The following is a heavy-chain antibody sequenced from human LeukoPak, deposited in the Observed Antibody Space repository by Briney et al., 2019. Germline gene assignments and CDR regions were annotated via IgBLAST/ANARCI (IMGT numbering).Heavy chain of an antibody. CDR3: ARWEPTGVYFDY. V-gene: IGHV4-34*01. CDR2: INHSGST. CDR1: GGSFSGYY. J-gene: IGHJ4*02. D-gene: IGHD1-26*01. Sequence: NASETLSLTCAVYGGSFSGYYWSWIRQPPGKGLEWIGEINHSGSTNYNPSLKSRVTISVDTSKNQSSLKLSSVTAADTAVYYCARWEPTGVYFDYWGQGTLVTVSS.